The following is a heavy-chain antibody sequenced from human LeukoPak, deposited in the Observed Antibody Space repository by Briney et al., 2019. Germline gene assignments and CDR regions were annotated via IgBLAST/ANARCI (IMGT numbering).Heavy chain of an antibody. CDR2: IYYSGST. D-gene: IGHD6-6*01. CDR1: GGSISSYY. CDR3: ARSFSSSAEFDY. J-gene: IGHJ4*02. V-gene: IGHV4-59*01. Sequence: SETLSLNCTVSGGSISSYYWSWIRQPPGKGLEWIGYIYYSGSTNYNPSLKSRVTISVDTSKNQFSLKLSSVTAADTAVYYCARSFSSSAEFDYWGQGTLVTVSS.